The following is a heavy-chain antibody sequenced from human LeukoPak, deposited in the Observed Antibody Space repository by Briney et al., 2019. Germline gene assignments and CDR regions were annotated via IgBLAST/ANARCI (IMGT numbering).Heavy chain of an antibody. CDR3: ARAEFCSSTSCSRGSLFDY. V-gene: IGHV3-21*01. J-gene: IGHJ4*02. CDR2: ISSSSSHI. D-gene: IGHD2-2*01. CDR1: GFTFSSYS. Sequence: GGSLRLSCAASGFTFSSYSMNWVRQAPGKGLEWVSSISSSSSHIYYADSVKGRFTISRDNAKNSLYLQMNSLRAEDTAVYYCARAEFCSSTSCSRGSLFDYWGQGTLVTVSS.